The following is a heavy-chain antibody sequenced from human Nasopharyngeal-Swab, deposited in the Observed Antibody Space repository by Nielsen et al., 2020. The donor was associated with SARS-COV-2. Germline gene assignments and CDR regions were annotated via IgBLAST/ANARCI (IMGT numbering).Heavy chain of an antibody. V-gene: IGHV4-39*07. CDR3: AKNYYDSSGYRNWFDP. CDR2: IYYSGST. Sequence: SETLSLTCTVSGGSISGSSYYWGWIRQPPGKGLEWIGSIYYSGSTYYNPSLKSRVTISVDTSKNQFSLKLSSVTAADTAVYYCAKNYYDSSGYRNWFDPWGQGTLVTVSS. J-gene: IGHJ5*02. D-gene: IGHD3-22*01. CDR1: GGSISGSSYY.